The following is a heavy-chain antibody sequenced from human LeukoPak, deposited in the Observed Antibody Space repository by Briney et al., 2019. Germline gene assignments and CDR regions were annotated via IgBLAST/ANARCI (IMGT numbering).Heavy chain of an antibody. CDR3: TTVDTIMV. V-gene: IGHV3-73*01. D-gene: IGHD5-18*01. CDR1: GFTFSAST. CDR2: IRSKPNSYAT. J-gene: IGHJ4*02. Sequence: GGSLRLSCVASGFTFSASTMHWVRQASGKGLEWVGRIRSKPNSYATAYAASVKGRFTISRDDSKNTAYLQMNSLETEDTAVYYCTTVDTIMVWGQGTLVTVSS.